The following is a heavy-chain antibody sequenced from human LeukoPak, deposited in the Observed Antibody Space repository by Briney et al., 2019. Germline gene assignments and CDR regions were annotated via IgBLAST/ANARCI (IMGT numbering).Heavy chain of an antibody. CDR3: TTGFFGVVNDAFDI. CDR2: IYSKTDGGTT. Sequence: GSLRLSCAASGFTFSNAWMNWVRQAPGKGLECVGRIYSKTDGGTTDYAAPVKGRFTISRDDSKNTLYLQMNSLKTEDTALYYCTTGFFGVVNDAFDIWGQGTMVTVSS. V-gene: IGHV3-15*01. D-gene: IGHD3-3*01. J-gene: IGHJ3*02. CDR1: GFTFSNAW.